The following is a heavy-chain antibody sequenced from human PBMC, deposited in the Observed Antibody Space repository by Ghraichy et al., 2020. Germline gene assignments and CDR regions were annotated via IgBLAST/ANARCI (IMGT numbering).Heavy chain of an antibody. J-gene: IGHJ2*01. CDR3: ARTNFGGNSGWYFDL. CDR2: IYYRGST. CDR1: GGSISNNY. V-gene: IGHV4-59*01. Sequence: ESLNISCTVSGGSISNNYWSWIRQPPGKGLEWIGYIYYRGSTNYNPSLKGRVTISLDTSKNQFSLRLSSVTAADTAVYYCARTNFGGNSGWYFDLWGRGTVVTVSS. D-gene: IGHD4-23*01.